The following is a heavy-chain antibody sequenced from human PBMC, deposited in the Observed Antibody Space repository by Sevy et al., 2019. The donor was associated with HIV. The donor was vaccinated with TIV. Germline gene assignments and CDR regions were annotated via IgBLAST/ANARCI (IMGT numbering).Heavy chain of an antibody. J-gene: IGHJ6*02. CDR1: GFTFNSYW. D-gene: IGHD5-12*01. CDR3: AREGSPYDTYYYYYGMDV. Sequence: GGSLRLSCAASGFTFNSYWMSWVRQAPGKGLEWVANIKQDGSEKYYVDSVKGRFTISRVNSQNSLFLQMNTLRAEDTAVYYCAREGSPYDTYYYYYGMDVWGQGTTVTVSS. CDR2: IKQDGSEK. V-gene: IGHV3-7*01.